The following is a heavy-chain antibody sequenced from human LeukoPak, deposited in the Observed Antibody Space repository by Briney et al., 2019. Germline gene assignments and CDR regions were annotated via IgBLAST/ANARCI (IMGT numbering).Heavy chain of an antibody. Sequence: PGGSLRLSCAASGFTFSSYAMSWVRQAPGKGLVWVSRINRDGSITSYGDSVKGRFTISRDNAKNTLYLQMSSLRAEDTAVYYCAKENYYGMDAWGQGTTVTVSS. V-gene: IGHV3-74*01. CDR3: AKENYYGMDA. CDR1: GFTFSSYA. J-gene: IGHJ6*02. CDR2: INRDGSIT.